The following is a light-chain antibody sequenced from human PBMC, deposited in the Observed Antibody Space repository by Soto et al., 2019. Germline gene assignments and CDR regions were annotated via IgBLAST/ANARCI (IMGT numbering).Light chain of an antibody. CDR3: SSYTRSSTKV. CDR2: DVS. Sequence: QSALTQPASVSGSPGQSITISCTGTSSDVGGYNYVSWYQQHPGKAPKLMIYDVSDRASGVSNRFSGSKSVNTASLTISGLQAEDEADYYCSSYTRSSTKVFGGGTQVTVL. J-gene: IGLJ2*01. CDR1: SSDVGGYNY. V-gene: IGLV2-14*01.